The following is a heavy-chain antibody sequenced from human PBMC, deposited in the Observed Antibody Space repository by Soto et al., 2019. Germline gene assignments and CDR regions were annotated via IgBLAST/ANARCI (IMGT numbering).Heavy chain of an antibody. Sequence: VGSLRLSCAASGFTFSSYGMHWVRQAPGKGLEWVAVIWYDGSNKYYADSVKGRFTISRDNSKNTLYLQMNSLRAEDTAVYYCARDYQWAVPAAVPDYWGQGTLVTVSS. CDR1: GFTFSSYG. CDR2: IWYDGSNK. CDR3: ARDYQWAVPAAVPDY. J-gene: IGHJ4*02. V-gene: IGHV3-33*01. D-gene: IGHD2-2*02.